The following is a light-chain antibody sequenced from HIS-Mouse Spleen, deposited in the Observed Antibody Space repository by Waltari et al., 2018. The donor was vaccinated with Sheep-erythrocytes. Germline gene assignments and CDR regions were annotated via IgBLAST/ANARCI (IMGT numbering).Light chain of an antibody. V-gene: IGLV3-1*01. Sequence: SYELTQPPSVSVSPGQTASITCSGDKLGDKYACWYQQKPGQSPLLVIYQDSKRPSEIPGRFSGSNSGNTATLTISGTQAMDEADYYCQAWDSSTAWVFGGGTKLTVL. J-gene: IGLJ3*02. CDR3: QAWDSSTAWV. CDR1: KLGDKY. CDR2: QDS.